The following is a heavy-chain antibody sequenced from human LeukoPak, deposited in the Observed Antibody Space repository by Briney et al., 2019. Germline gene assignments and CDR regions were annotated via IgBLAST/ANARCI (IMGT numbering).Heavy chain of an antibody. CDR3: ARDRPTLTGYYPFDY. Sequence: GGSLSLSCAASGFTFSSYSMNWVRQAPEKGLEWVSSISSSSSYIYYADSVKGRFTISRDNAKNSLYLQMNSLRAEDTAVYYCARDRPTLTGYYPFDYWGQGTLVTVSS. D-gene: IGHD3-9*01. J-gene: IGHJ4*02. CDR2: ISSSSSYI. V-gene: IGHV3-21*01. CDR1: GFTFSSYS.